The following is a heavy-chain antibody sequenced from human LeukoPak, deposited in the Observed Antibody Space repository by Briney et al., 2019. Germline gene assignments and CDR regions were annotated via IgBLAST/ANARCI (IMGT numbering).Heavy chain of an antibody. J-gene: IGHJ4*02. CDR1: GFTFSNAW. D-gene: IGHD3-22*01. Sequence: PGGSLRLSCAASGFTFSNAWMSWVRQAPGKGLEWVGRIKSKTDGGTTDYAAPVTGRFTISRDDSKNTLYLQMNSLKTEDTAVYYCTGHDYYDSSGYWPFDYWGQGTLVTVSS. V-gene: IGHV3-15*01. CDR2: IKSKTDGGTT. CDR3: TGHDYYDSSGYWPFDY.